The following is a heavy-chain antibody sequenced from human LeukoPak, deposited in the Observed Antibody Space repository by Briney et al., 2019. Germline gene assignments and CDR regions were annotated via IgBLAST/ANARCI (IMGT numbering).Heavy chain of an antibody. V-gene: IGHV1-2*02. J-gene: IGHJ3*02. D-gene: IGHD6-6*01. CDR3: ARDAGSSSPAFDI. CDR1: GYTFTGYY. Sequence: GASVKVSCKASGYTFTGYYMHWVRQAPGQGLEWMGWINPNSGGTNYAQKFQGRVTMTRDTSISTAYMELSRLRSDDTAVYYCARDAGSSSPAFDIWGQGTMVTVSS. CDR2: INPNSGGT.